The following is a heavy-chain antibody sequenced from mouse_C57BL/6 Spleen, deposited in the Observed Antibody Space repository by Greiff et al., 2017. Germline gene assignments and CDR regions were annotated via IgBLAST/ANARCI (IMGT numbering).Heavy chain of an antibody. Sequence: VQLQQSGPELVKPGASVKISCKASGYTFTDYYMNWVKQSHGKSLEWIGDINPNNGGTSYNQKFKGKATLTVDKSSSTAYMELRSLTSEDSAVYYCARGLYYYGSSYGYWGQGTTLTVSS. CDR3: ARGLYYYGSSYGY. D-gene: IGHD1-1*01. CDR2: INPNNGGT. V-gene: IGHV1-26*01. J-gene: IGHJ2*01. CDR1: GYTFTDYY.